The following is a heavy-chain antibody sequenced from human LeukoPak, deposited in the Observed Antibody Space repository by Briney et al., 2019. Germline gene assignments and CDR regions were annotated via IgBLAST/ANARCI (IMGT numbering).Heavy chain of an antibody. D-gene: IGHD6-19*01. J-gene: IGHJ4*02. CDR3: ARGNPRYSSGLGFDY. CDR1: GGSLGIGGYY. CDR2: IYPSGTT. V-gene: IGHV4-31*01. Sequence: SQTLSLTCTVSGGSLGIGGYYWSWIRQHPGKGLEWIGYIYPSGTTYYNPSLKSQVTISVDTSKVQFSLTLRSATAADTAVYYCARGNPRYSSGLGFDYWGQGSLVTVSS.